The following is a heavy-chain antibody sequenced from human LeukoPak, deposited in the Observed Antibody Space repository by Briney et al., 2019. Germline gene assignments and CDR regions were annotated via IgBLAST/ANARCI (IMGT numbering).Heavy chain of an antibody. CDR1: GFTFGDYA. J-gene: IGHJ4*02. CDR3: TRDSSTQLWIASIGY. Sequence: GGSLRLSCTASGFTFGDYAMSWFRQAPGKGLEWVIFIKSKAYGGTTKYAASVKGRITISRDDSKSIAYLQMNSLKTEDTAVYYCTRDSSTQLWIASIGYWGQGTLVTVSS. D-gene: IGHD3-10*01. V-gene: IGHV3-49*03. CDR2: IKSKAYGGTT.